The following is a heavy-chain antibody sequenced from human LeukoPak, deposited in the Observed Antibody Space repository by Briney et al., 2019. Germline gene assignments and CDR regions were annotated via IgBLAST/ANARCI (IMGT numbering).Heavy chain of an antibody. CDR1: GGSISSYY. Sequence: SETLSLTCTVSGGSISSYYWSWIRQPPGKGLEWIGYIYYSGSTSYNPSLKSRVTISLDTSKNQFSLKLSSVTAADTAVYYCATWGSSSSNRDFDYWGQGTLVTVSS. CDR2: IYYSGST. D-gene: IGHD6-13*01. V-gene: IGHV4-59*01. J-gene: IGHJ4*02. CDR3: ATWGSSSSNRDFDY.